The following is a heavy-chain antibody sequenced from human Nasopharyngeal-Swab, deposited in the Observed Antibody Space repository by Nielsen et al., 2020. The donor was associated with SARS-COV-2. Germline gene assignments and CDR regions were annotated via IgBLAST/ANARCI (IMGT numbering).Heavy chain of an antibody. CDR3: ARDSSSAFDY. J-gene: IGHJ4*02. CDR2: ISSSGSTI. Sequence: GESLKISCAASGFTFSDYYMNWIRQAPGKGLEWVSYISSSGSTIYYADSVKGRFTISRDNSKNTLYLQMNSLRAEDTAVYYCARDSSSAFDYWGQGTLVTVSS. D-gene: IGHD6-13*01. V-gene: IGHV3-11*04. CDR1: GFTFSDYY.